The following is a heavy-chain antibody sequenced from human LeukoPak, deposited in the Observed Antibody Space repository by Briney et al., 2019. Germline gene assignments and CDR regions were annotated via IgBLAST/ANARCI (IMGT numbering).Heavy chain of an antibody. CDR3: ARVSGTFARGRAPRYYYMDV. Sequence: SVKVSCKASGYTFTSYGISWVRQAPGQGLEWMGWISAYNGNTNYAQKLQGRVTMTTDTSTSTAYMELRSLRSDDTAVYYCARVSGTFARGRAPRYYYMDVWGKGTTVTVSS. J-gene: IGHJ6*03. V-gene: IGHV1-18*01. CDR2: ISAYNGNT. CDR1: GYTFTSYG. D-gene: IGHD3-10*01.